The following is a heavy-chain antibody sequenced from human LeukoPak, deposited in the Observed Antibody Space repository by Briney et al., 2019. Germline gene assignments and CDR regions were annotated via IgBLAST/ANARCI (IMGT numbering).Heavy chain of an antibody. Sequence: PGGSLRLSCAASGFTFSSYWMHWVRQGPGKGLVWVSRINSDGSSTNYADSVKGRFTISRDNANNTLYLQVSSLRAEDTAVYYCARGSNWGSLFDYWGQGTLVTVSS. CDR2: INSDGSST. CDR3: ARGSNWGSLFDY. V-gene: IGHV3-74*01. J-gene: IGHJ4*02. CDR1: GFTFSSYW. D-gene: IGHD7-27*01.